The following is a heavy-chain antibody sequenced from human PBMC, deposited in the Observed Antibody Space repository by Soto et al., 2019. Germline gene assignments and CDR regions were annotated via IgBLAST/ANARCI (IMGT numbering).Heavy chain of an antibody. CDR3: ARGDRPDFDY. Sequence: GGSLRLSCAASGFTFSSYGMHWVRQAPGKVLEWVAVIWDDGSEAFYGDSVKGRFTISRDNSKNILYLQMNTLRAEDTALYFCARGDRPDFDYWGQGTLVTVSS. J-gene: IGHJ4*02. CDR1: GFTFSSYG. D-gene: IGHD6-6*01. V-gene: IGHV3-33*01. CDR2: IWDDGSEA.